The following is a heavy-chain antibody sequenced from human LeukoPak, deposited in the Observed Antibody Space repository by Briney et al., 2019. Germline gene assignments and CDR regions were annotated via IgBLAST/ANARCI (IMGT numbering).Heavy chain of an antibody. J-gene: IGHJ4*02. CDR1: GASIRSSY. Sequence: SETLSLTCTVSGASIRSSYWSWIRQPPGKGLEWIGFAHSSGTTNYNPSLKSRVTISVDTSKNQFSLKLSSMTAADTAVYYCARGPYYYGSGSYYYWGQGTLVTVSS. D-gene: IGHD3-10*01. CDR3: ARGPYYYGSGSYYY. V-gene: IGHV4-59*01. CDR2: AHSSGTT.